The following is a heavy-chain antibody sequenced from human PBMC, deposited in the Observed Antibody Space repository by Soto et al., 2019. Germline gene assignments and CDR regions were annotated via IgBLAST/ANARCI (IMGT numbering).Heavy chain of an antibody. J-gene: IGHJ6*04. CDR2: IYYSGST. Sequence: LSLPYTVSGGTISTRNYYLGWIRQPPRKGLEWIGRIYYSGSTYYTPSLKSRVTISVDTSRNQFSLRLSSVTAADTAVYYCARPRAQYYNVSSEEYGMDFRGKGTSGSVSS. CDR1: GGTISTRNYY. D-gene: IGHD3-22*01. V-gene: IGHV4-39*01. CDR3: ARPRAQYYNVSSEEYGMDF.